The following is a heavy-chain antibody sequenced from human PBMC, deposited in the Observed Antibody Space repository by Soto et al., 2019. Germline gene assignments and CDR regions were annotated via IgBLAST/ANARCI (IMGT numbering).Heavy chain of an antibody. J-gene: IGHJ4*02. CDR3: DKGPGNYSDCDY. CDR1: GFTFSSYA. V-gene: IGHV3-23*01. D-gene: IGHD1-26*01. Sequence: EVQLLESGGGLVQPGGSLRLSCAASGFTFSSYAMSWVLQAPGKGLEWVSSIRGSGDSIYYADSVTGRFTISRDNSKNTLYLQMNSLRAEDTVLYYWDKGPGNYSDCDYWGQGTLVTGSS. CDR2: IRGSGDSI.